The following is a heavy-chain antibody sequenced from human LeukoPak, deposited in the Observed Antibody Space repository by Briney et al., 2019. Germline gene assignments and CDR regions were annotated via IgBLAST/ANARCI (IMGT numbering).Heavy chain of an antibody. CDR3: ARATYDYVWGSYRYDFYFDY. D-gene: IGHD3-16*02. J-gene: IGHJ4*02. Sequence: PVGSLRLSCEASGFPFSIYWMHSVRQAPGKGLVLVSRINSVVSSTSYADSVKGRFTIFIDYAMFTLYLQMNSLRAEYTAVYYCARATYDYVWGSYRYDFYFDYWGQGTLVTVSS. CDR2: INSVVSST. V-gene: IGHV3-74*01. CDR1: GFPFSIYW.